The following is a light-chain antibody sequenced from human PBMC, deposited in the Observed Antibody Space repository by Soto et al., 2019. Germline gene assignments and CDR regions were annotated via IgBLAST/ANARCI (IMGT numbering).Light chain of an antibody. CDR1: QSVSNNY. CDR2: GAS. CDR3: QQRSNWPS. V-gene: IGKV3D-20*02. J-gene: IGKJ5*01. Sequence: EIVLTQSPGTLSLSPGERATLSCRASQSVSNNYLAWYQQKPGQAPRLLIYGASNRATGIPDRFSGSGSGTDFTLTISRLEPEDFAIYHCQQRSNWPSFGQGTRLEIK.